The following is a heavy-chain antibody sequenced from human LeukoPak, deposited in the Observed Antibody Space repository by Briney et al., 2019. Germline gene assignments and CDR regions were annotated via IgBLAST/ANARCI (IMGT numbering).Heavy chain of an antibody. Sequence: GASVKVSCKASGYTFTSYYMHWVRQAPGQGLEWMGIINPSGGRTTYAQKFQGRVTMTRDTSTSTVYMDLSSLRSEDTAVYYCARDMGAGLGDSSDAFDIWGQGTMVTVSS. CDR1: GYTFTSYY. V-gene: IGHV1-46*01. CDR3: ARDMGAGLGDSSDAFDI. D-gene: IGHD4-17*01. J-gene: IGHJ3*02. CDR2: INPSGGRT.